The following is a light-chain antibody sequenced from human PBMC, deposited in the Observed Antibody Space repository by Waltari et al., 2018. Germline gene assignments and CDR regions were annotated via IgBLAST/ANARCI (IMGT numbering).Light chain of an antibody. CDR1: SSNIGSNY. CDR3: AAWDDVLSGVV. J-gene: IGLJ2*01. Sequence: QPVLIQPPSASGTPGQRVTISCSGSSSNIGSNYVYWYQQVPGTAPKLLMYRENWRPSGAPDRFSGSKSGTSASLASSGVRSEDEADYHCAAWDDVLSGVVFGGGTKVTVL. V-gene: IGLV1-47*01. CDR2: REN.